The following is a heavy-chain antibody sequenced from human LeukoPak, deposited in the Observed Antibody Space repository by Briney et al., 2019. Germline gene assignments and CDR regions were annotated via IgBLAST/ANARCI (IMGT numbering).Heavy chain of an antibody. J-gene: IGHJ6*03. D-gene: IGHD1-26*01. CDR3: AKDQGSGSSGLRVRYMDV. CDR1: GFTFSDYY. Sequence: MPGGSLRLSCAASGFTFSDYYMSWIRQAPGKGLEWVSYISSGSSTIFYADSVKGRFTISRDNSKNTLYLQMNSLRAEDTAVYYCAKDQGSGSSGLRVRYMDVWGKGTTVTISS. V-gene: IGHV3-11*01. CDR2: ISSGSSTI.